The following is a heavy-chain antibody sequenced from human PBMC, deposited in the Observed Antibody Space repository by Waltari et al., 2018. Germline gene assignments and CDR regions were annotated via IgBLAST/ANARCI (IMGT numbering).Heavy chain of an antibody. V-gene: IGHV3-74*01. CDR1: ALTFSTYW. Sequence: EWQLVESGGDLVQPGGSLRLSCAASALTFSTYWITWVRQAPGKGLVWVARINPDGRTTTYADSVRGRFSISRDNAKNTLYLQMNSLTVEDTAVYFCARSMNYGPDYWGRGTLVTVSS. CDR3: ARSMNYGPDY. D-gene: IGHD3-10*01. J-gene: IGHJ4*02. CDR2: INPDGRTT.